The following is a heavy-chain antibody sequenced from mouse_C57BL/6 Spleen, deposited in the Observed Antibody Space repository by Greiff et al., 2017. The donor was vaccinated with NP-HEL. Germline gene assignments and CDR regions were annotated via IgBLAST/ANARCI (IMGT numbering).Heavy chain of an antibody. V-gene: IGHV1-50*01. CDR3: ARPGLRREFAY. Sequence: VQLQQPGAELVKPGASVKLSCKASGYTFTSYWMQWVKQRPGQGLEWIGEIDPSDSYTNYNQKFKGKATLTVATSSSTAYMQLSSLTSEDSAVYDCARPGLRREFAYWGQGTLVTVSA. CDR1: GYTFTSYW. CDR2: IDPSDSYT. D-gene: IGHD2-4*01. J-gene: IGHJ3*01.